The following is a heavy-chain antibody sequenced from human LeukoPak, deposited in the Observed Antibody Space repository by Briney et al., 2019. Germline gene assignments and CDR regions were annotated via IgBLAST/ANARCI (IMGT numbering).Heavy chain of an antibody. D-gene: IGHD1-7*01. J-gene: IGHJ4*02. CDR3: ARDGSYNWNYYFDY. CDR2: IYYSGST. V-gene: IGHV4-39*07. Sequence: WVRQAPGKGLEWIGSIYYSGSTYYNPSLKSRVTISVDTSKNQFSLKLSSVTAADTAVYYCARDGSYNWNYYFDYWGQGTLVTVSS.